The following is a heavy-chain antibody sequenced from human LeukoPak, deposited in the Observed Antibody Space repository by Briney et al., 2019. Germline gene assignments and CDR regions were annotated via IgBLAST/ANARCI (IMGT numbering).Heavy chain of an antibody. CDR1: GGSISSYY. CDR2: IYYSGST. CDR3: ARVARGYYYYMDV. D-gene: IGHD2-15*01. J-gene: IGHJ6*03. Sequence: SGTPSLTCTVSGGSISSYYWNWIRQPPGKGLEWIGYIYYSGSTNYNPSLKSRVTISVDTSKNQFSLKLSSVTAADTAVYYCARVARGYYYYMDVWGKGTTVTVSS. V-gene: IGHV4-59*01.